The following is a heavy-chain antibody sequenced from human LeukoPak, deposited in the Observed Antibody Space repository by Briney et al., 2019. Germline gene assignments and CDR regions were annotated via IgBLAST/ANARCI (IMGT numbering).Heavy chain of an antibody. J-gene: IGHJ6*02. V-gene: IGHV1-18*01. D-gene: IGHD5-24*01. CDR1: GGTFSSYA. Sequence: ASVKVSCKASGGTFSSYAISWVRQAPGQGLEWMGWISAYNGNTSYAQKLQGRVTMTTDTSTSTAYMELRSLRSDDTAVYYCARDRPVEMATIDYYYYGMDVWGQGTTVTVSS. CDR3: ARDRPVEMATIDYYYYGMDV. CDR2: ISAYNGNT.